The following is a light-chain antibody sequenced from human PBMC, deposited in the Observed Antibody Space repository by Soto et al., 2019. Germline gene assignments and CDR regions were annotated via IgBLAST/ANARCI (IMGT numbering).Light chain of an antibody. CDR1: QSICGY. CDR2: AAS. Sequence: DIQMTQSPSFLSVSVGDRFTITCRASQSICGYLTWYQKLPGKAPKLLIFAASGLQSGVPSRLSGSGYGTDLTITISSMQNEDFETYYCQQSYSSPITFGQGTRLEIK. V-gene: IGKV1-39*01. J-gene: IGKJ5*01. CDR3: QQSYSSPIT.